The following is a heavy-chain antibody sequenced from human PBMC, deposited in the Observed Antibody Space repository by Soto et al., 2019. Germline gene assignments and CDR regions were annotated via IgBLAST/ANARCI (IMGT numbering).Heavy chain of an antibody. Sequence: GGSLRLSCSASGFTFSSYGMHWVRQAPGKGLEWVAVIWYDGSNKYYADSVKGRFTISRDNSKNTLYLQMNSLRAEDTAVYYCARGLTVTLHDAFDIWGQGTMVTVSS. V-gene: IGHV3-33*01. CDR3: ARGLTVTLHDAFDI. CDR1: GFTFSSYG. D-gene: IGHD4-17*01. J-gene: IGHJ3*02. CDR2: IWYDGSNK.